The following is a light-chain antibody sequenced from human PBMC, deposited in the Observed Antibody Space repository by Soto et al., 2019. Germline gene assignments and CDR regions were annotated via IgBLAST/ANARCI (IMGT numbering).Light chain of an antibody. CDR1: QSISTW. CDR3: QQYKSYST. Sequence: IQMTQFPATLTASVGDRVTITCRASQSISTWLAWYQQKPGKAPKLLIYDASSLESGVPSRFSGSVSGTEFTLTISSLQPDDFATYYCQQYKSYSTFGQGTKVDIK. J-gene: IGKJ1*01. V-gene: IGKV1-5*01. CDR2: DAS.